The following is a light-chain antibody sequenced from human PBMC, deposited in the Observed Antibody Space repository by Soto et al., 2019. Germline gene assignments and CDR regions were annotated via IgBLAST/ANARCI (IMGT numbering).Light chain of an antibody. CDR1: ESVSGK. CDR3: QQYINWPSP. V-gene: IGKV3D-15*01. CDR2: GAS. J-gene: IGKJ4*01. Sequence: VMTQSPATLSLFVGERATLSCRAGESVSGKLALYQKKPGQPPRLVMYGASTRATGIPARFSGSGSGTEFTLTLSSLQSEDVAVYFCQQYINWPSPFGGGTRVQIK.